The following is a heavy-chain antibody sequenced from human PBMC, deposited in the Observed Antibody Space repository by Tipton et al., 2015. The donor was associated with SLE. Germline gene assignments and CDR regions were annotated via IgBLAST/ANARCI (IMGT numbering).Heavy chain of an antibody. J-gene: IGHJ3*02. CDR1: RFTFSTYG. V-gene: IGHV3-23*01. Sequence: SLRLSCAASRFTFSTYGMRWVRQSPGKGLEWVSSISGSDGSTYYADSVKGRFTISRDNSKNTLYLQMNSLRAEDTAVYYCARRNSESGAFDMWGQGTLVTVSS. CDR2: ISGSDGST. D-gene: IGHD3-10*01. CDR3: ARRNSESGAFDM.